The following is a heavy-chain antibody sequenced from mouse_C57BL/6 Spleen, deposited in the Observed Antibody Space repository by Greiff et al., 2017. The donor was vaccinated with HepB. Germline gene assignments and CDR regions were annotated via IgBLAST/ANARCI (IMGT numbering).Heavy chain of an antibody. D-gene: IGHD2-3*01. J-gene: IGHJ3*01. CDR2: INPNNGGT. CDR3: ARDGGDGYRFAY. CDR1: GYTFTDYN. Sequence: SGPELVKPGASVKIPCKASGYTFTDYNMDWVKQSHGKSLEWIGDINPNNGGTIYNQKFKGKATLTVDKSSSTAYMELRSLTSEDTAVYYCARDGGDGYRFAYWGQGTLVTVSA. V-gene: IGHV1-18*01.